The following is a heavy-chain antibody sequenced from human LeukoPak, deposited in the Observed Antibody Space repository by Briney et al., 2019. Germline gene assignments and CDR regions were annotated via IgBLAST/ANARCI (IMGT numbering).Heavy chain of an antibody. CDR2: IIPIFGTA. D-gene: IGHD3-3*01. CDR1: GGTFSSYA. J-gene: IGHJ4*02. CDR3: ARVALPRLRFLEWFFDY. V-gene: IGHV1-69*01. Sequence: SVKVSCKASGGTFSSYAISWVRQAPGQGLEWMGGIIPIFGTANYAQKFQGRVTITADESTSTAYKELSSLRSEDTAVYYCARVALPRLRFLEWFFDYWGQGTLVTVSS.